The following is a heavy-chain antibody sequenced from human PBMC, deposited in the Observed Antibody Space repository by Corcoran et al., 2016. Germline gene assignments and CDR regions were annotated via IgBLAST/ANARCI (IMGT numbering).Heavy chain of an antibody. V-gene: IGHV1-46*03. CDR2: IDPSGGST. CDR1: GYTFTNYY. D-gene: IGHD4-17*01. J-gene: IGHJ3*01. CDR3: ATTLNTVERGDAFDV. Sequence: QVQLVQSGAEGKKPGASVMVSSKASGYTFTNYYMHWVRQAPGRGLEWMGVIDPSGGSTSYAQKFQGRVAMTRDTSTSTDYMELSSLRSEDTAVYYCATTLNTVERGDAFDVWGHWSMVTASS.